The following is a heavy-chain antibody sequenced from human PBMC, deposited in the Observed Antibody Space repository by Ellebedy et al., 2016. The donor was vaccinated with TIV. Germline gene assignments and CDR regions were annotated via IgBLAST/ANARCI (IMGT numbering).Heavy chain of an antibody. CDR2: ISNTGSST. D-gene: IGHD3-22*01. CDR3: VKGRGGGSNSSAPRYYFDY. J-gene: IGHJ4*02. CDR1: GFTFSSYA. Sequence: GESLKISCAASGFTFSSYAMSWVRQAPGKGLEWVSTISNTGSSTYYADSVEGRFIISRDTSKKTLYLQMNSLIAEDTAVYSCVKGRGGGSNSSAPRYYFDYWGLGTLVTVSS. V-gene: IGHV3-23*01.